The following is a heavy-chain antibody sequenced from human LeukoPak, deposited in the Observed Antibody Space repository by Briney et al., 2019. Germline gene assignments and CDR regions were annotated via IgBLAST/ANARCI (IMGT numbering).Heavy chain of an antibody. D-gene: IGHD4-17*01. V-gene: IGHV4-34*01. Sequence: SETLSLTCAVDGGSFSGYYWSWIRQPPGKGLEWIGEINHSGSTNYNPSLKSRVTISVDTSKNQFSLKLSSVTAADTAVYYCARGDDYGDWYFDYWGQGTLVTVSS. CDR1: GGSFSGYY. CDR2: INHSGST. J-gene: IGHJ4*02. CDR3: ARGDDYGDWYFDY.